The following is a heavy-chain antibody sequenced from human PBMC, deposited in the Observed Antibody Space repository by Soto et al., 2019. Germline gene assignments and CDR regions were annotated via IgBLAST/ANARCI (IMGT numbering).Heavy chain of an antibody. Sequence: EMQLLESGGGLVQPGGSLRLSCVASGFPFSSYAMSWVRKTPGQGLEWVSGISGSGVLTYYADSVKGRLTISRDNSNNTLSPQVPSLRVAEPAVYFCAKGGYYSVFDIWGQGTMVTVSA. V-gene: IGHV3-23*01. D-gene: IGHD3-16*01. CDR3: AKGGYYSVFDI. CDR1: GFPFSSYA. J-gene: IGHJ3*02. CDR2: ISGSGVLT.